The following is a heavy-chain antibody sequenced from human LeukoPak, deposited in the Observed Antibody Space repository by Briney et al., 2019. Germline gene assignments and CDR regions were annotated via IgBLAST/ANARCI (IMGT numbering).Heavy chain of an antibody. CDR1: GYTFTGYY. J-gene: IGHJ6*03. D-gene: IGHD5-18*01. CDR3: ARGRPDTSVPRTYYMDV. V-gene: IGHV1-8*03. CDR2: ISPNSGNT. Sequence: GASVKVSCKASGYTFTGYYMHWVRQATGQGLEWMGWISPNSGNTGSAQKFQGRVTFTRDTSISTSFMELSSLRSEDTAIYYCARGRPDTSVPRTYYMDVWGKGTTVTVSS.